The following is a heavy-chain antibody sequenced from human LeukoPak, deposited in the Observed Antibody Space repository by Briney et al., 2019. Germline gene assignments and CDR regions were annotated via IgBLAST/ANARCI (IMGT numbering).Heavy chain of an antibody. V-gene: IGHV4-38-2*01. CDR3: ARQIAARPDYFDY. CDR2: IYHAGNT. J-gene: IGHJ4*02. CDR1: GYSISSGYY. D-gene: IGHD6-6*01. Sequence: SETLSLTCAVPGYSISSGYYWGWIRQPPGKGLEWIGSIYHAGNTDYNASLQSRLTMSVDTSENQFSLSLKSVTAADTAVYYCARQIAARPDYFDYWGQGTLVTVSS.